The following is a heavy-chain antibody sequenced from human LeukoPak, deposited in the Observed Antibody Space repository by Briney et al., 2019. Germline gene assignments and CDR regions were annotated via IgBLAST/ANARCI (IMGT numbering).Heavy chain of an antibody. D-gene: IGHD6-19*01. CDR1: GFTFSLYS. J-gene: IGHJ4*02. CDR3: ARDFGQAVAGELDY. CDR2: VSSSSSTI. V-gene: IGHV3-48*02. Sequence: GGSLRLSCAASGFTFSLYSMTWVRQAPGKGLEWVSYVSSSSSTIYYADSVKGRFTISRGNAKNSLFLQMNSLRDEDTAVYYCARDFGQAVAGELDYWGQGTLVTVSS.